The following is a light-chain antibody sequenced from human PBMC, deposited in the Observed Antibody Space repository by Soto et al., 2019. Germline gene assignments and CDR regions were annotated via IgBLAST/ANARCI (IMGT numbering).Light chain of an antibody. CDR1: SSDVGGYNY. J-gene: IGLJ2*01. Sequence: QSVLTQPASVSGSPGQWVTISCTGTSSDVGGYNYVSWYQQHTGKAPKLMIYDVSNRPSGVSNRFSGSKSGNTASLTISGLQAEDEADYYCSSYTSSSTLVVFGGGTKVTVL. V-gene: IGLV2-14*01. CDR3: SSYTSSSTLVV. CDR2: DVS.